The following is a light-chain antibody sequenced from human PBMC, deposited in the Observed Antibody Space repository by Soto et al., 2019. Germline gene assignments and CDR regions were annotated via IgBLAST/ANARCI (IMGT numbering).Light chain of an antibody. CDR1: SSNIGSNT. J-gene: IGLJ1*01. CDR3: APWDDSLNGYV. V-gene: IGLV1-44*01. Sequence: QSVLTQPPSASGTPGQRVSISCSGSSSNIGSNTVNWYQQVPGTAPKLLIYSNNQRPSGVPDRFSGSKSGTSASLAISGLQSEDEADYYCAPWDDSLNGYVFGTGTKLTVL. CDR2: SNN.